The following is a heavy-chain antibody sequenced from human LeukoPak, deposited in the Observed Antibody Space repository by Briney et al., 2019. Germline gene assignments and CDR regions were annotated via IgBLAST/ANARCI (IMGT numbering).Heavy chain of an antibody. CDR1: GFTLSTYD. CDR3: ARLYEGFDP. J-gene: IGHJ5*02. Sequence: GGSLRLSCAASGFTLSTYDMHWVRHTTGKGLEWVSAIGFAGDTYYLGSVRGRFTISRDNAKNSLYLQMSSLRADDTAVYYCARLYEGFDPWGQGTLVTVSS. V-gene: IGHV3-13*01. D-gene: IGHD3-16*02. CDR2: IGFAGDT.